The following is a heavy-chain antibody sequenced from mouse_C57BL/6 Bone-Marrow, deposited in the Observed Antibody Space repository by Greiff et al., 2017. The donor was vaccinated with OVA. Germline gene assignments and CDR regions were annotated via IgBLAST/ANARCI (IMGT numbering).Heavy chain of an antibody. Sequence: QVQLQQPGAELVKPGASVKLSCKASGYTFTSYWMQWVKQRPGQGLEWIGEIDPSDSYTNYNQKFKGKATLTVDTSSSTAYMQLSSLTSEDSAVYYCARESITTVVATNYYAMDYWGQGTSVTVSS. CDR2: IDPSDSYT. V-gene: IGHV1-50*01. CDR1: GYTFTSYW. D-gene: IGHD1-1*01. J-gene: IGHJ4*01. CDR3: ARESITTVVATNYYAMDY.